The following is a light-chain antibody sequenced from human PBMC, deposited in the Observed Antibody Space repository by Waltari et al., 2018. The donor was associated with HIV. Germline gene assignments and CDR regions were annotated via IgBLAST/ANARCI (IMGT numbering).Light chain of an antibody. J-gene: IGLJ2*01. CDR1: SSDIGYYYY. Sequence: QSALTQPASVSGSPGQSIVLPCTGSSSDIGYYYYVSWYQQYPGQAPKALIYEVTSRPSGTSSRFSGSKSATTAFLAISKLQTDDEADYFCSSYTRRSTVVFGGGTRLTVL. CDR3: SSYTRRSTVV. CDR2: EVT. V-gene: IGLV2-14*01.